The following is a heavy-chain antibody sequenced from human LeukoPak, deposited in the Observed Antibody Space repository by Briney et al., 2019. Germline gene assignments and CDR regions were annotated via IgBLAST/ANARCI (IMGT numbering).Heavy chain of an antibody. Sequence: GGSLRLSCAASGFTFSSYAMSWVRQAPGKGLEWVSAISGSGGSTYYADSVKGRFTISRDNSKNTLYVQMNSLRVEDTAIYYCARDMGITRVRGVIPHDAVDIWGQGTTVTVSS. V-gene: IGHV3-23*01. CDR1: GFTFSSYA. J-gene: IGHJ3*02. CDR2: ISGSGGST. CDR3: ARDMGITRVRGVIPHDAVDI. D-gene: IGHD3-10*01.